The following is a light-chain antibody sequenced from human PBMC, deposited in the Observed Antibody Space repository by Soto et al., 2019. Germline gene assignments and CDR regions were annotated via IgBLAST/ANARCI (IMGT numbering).Light chain of an antibody. Sequence: QSALTQPPSASGSPGQSVTISCTGTSSDVGGYDFVSWYQQHPGKAPKILIYEVSKRASGVPDRFSGSKSGNTASLTVSGLQPDDEADYYCNSYGGNTNVVFGGGIKLTVL. CDR2: EVS. CDR1: SSDVGGYDF. CDR3: NSYGGNTNVV. J-gene: IGLJ2*01. V-gene: IGLV2-8*01.